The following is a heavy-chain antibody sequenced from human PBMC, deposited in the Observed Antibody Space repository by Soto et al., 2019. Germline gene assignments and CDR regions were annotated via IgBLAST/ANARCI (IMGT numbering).Heavy chain of an antibody. V-gene: IGHV4-39*01. J-gene: IGHJ4*02. CDR3: ARHPSYSGSYFTYYFDY. CDR2: IYYSGST. D-gene: IGHD1-26*01. Sequence: QLQLQESGPGLVKPSETLSLTCTVSGGSISSSSYYWGWIRQPPGKGLEWIGSIYYSGSTYYNPSLKSRVTISVDTSKNQFSLKLSSVTAADTAVYYCARHPSYSGSYFTYYFDYWGQGTLVTVSS. CDR1: GGSISSSSYY.